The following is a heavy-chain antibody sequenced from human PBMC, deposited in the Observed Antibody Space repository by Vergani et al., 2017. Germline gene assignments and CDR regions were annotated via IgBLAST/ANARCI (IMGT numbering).Heavy chain of an antibody. D-gene: IGHD3-3*02. Sequence: QVQLVESGGGVVQPGRSLRLSCAASGFTFSSYAMHWVRQAPGKGLEWVAVISYDGSNKYYADSVKGRFTISRDNSKNTLYLQMNSLRAEETAVYYCARVSNAIDIWSQGTMVTVSS. CDR1: GFTFSSYA. CDR2: ISYDGSNK. CDR3: ARVSNAIDI. J-gene: IGHJ3*02. V-gene: IGHV3-30-3*01.